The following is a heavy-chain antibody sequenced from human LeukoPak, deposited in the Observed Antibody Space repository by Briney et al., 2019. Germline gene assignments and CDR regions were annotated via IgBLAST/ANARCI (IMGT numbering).Heavy chain of an antibody. V-gene: IGHV4-39*02. CDR1: GGSISSSSYY. Sequence: PSETLSLTCTVSGGSISSSSYYWGWIRQPPGKGLEWIGSIYYSGSTYYNPSLESRVTISVDTSKNQFSLKLSSVTAADTAVYYCAREVRGSGLQGHGWFDPWGQGTLVTVSS. CDR3: AREVRGSGLQGHGWFDP. D-gene: IGHD3-10*01. CDR2: IYYSGST. J-gene: IGHJ5*02.